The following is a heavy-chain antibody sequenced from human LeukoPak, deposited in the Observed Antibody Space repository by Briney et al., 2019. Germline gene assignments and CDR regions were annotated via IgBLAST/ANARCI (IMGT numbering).Heavy chain of an antibody. CDR1: GFTFNSYW. V-gene: IGHV3-7*01. D-gene: IGHD3-10*01. J-gene: IGHJ4*02. CDR2: INQDGSLK. CDR3: ARDPLLWFGELPQGFDY. Sequence: GGSLRLSCAASGFTFNSYWMSWVRQAPGKGLEWVANINQDGSLKYYVDSVKGRFTISRDNAKNSLYLQMNSLRAEDTAVYYCARDPLLWFGELPQGFDYWGQGTLVTVSS.